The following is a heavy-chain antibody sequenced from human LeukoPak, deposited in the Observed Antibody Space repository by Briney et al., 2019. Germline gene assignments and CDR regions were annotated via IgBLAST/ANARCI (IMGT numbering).Heavy chain of an antibody. J-gene: IGHJ4*02. CDR1: GFTFSNYA. Sequence: GGSLRLSCAASGFTFSNYAMSWVRQAPGKGLEWVSPISASGGSTYYADSVKGRFTISRDNSKNTLYLQMNSLRAEDTAVYYCAKGLRLGELSLRGYYFDYWGQGTLVTVSS. V-gene: IGHV3-23*01. CDR2: ISASGGST. D-gene: IGHD3-16*02. CDR3: AKGLRLGELSLRGYYFDY.